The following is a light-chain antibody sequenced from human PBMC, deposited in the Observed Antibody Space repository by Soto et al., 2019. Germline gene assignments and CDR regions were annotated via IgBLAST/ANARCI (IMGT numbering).Light chain of an antibody. V-gene: IGKV1-33*01. CDR2: DAS. Sequence: DIQMTQSPSSLSASVGDRVTITCQASQDISNSLNWYQQKPGKAPKLLIYDASNLNTGVPSRFSGSGSETHFTFTISSLQPEDFATYYCQQSYSAPYTFGQGTKLEIK. CDR1: QDISNS. J-gene: IGKJ2*01. CDR3: QQSYSAPYT.